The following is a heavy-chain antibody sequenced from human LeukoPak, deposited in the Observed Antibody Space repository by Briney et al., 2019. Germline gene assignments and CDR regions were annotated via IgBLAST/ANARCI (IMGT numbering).Heavy chain of an antibody. CDR1: GFTFSDYN. V-gene: IGHV3-11*04. CDR2: ISSSGSTI. Sequence: PGGSLRPSCAASGFTFSDYNMSWIRQAPGKGRGWFSYISSSGSTIYYADSVKGRFTISRDNAKNSLYLQMNSLRAEDTAVYYCARDRNYYDSSRYHRVDYWGQGTLVTVSS. J-gene: IGHJ4*02. CDR3: ARDRNYYDSSRYHRVDY. D-gene: IGHD3-22*01.